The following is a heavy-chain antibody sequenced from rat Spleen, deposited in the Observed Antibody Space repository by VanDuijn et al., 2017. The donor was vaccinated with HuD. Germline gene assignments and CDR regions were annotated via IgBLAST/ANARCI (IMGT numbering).Heavy chain of an antibody. CDR3: ARRRNYDGYYHWYFDF. Sequence: EVQLVESGGGLVQPGGPLKLSCAASGFTFSDYYMAWVRQAPTKGLEWVASITSGGGNTYYRDSVKGRFTISRDNAKNTLYLQLNSLKSEDTAIYYCARRRNYDGYYHWYFDFWGPGTMVTVSS. CDR2: ITSGGGNT. J-gene: IGHJ1*01. D-gene: IGHD1-12*03. CDR1: GFTFSDYY. V-gene: IGHV5-25*01.